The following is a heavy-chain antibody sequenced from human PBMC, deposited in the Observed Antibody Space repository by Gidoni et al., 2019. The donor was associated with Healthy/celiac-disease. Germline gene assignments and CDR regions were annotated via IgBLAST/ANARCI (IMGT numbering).Heavy chain of an antibody. CDR3: ARWGGRASPYYFDY. CDR1: VYTFTSYY. CDR2: INPSGGRT. J-gene: IGHJ4*02. D-gene: IGHD3-16*01. V-gene: IGHV1-46*01. Sequence: QVQLVQSGAEVQKPGASVKVSCQASVYTFTSYYMHWVRQAPGQGLEWMGIINPSGGRTSYAQKFQGRVTMTRDTSTSTVYMELSSLRSEDTAVYYWARWGGRASPYYFDYWGQGTLVTVSS.